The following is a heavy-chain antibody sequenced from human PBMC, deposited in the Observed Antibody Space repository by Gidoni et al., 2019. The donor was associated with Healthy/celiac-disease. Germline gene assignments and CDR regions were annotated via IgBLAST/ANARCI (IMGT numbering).Heavy chain of an antibody. CDR1: GYTFTGYY. J-gene: IGHJ6*02. CDR2: INPNSGGT. Sequence: QVQLVQSGAEVKKPGASVKVSCKASGYTFTGYYMHGVRQAPGQGLEWMGWINPNSGGTNYAQKFQGRVTMTRDTSISTAYMELSRLRSDDTAVYYCARDYIVVVPAARRDYYYYGMDVWGQGTTVTVSS. V-gene: IGHV1-2*02. CDR3: ARDYIVVVPAARRDYYYYGMDV. D-gene: IGHD2-2*01.